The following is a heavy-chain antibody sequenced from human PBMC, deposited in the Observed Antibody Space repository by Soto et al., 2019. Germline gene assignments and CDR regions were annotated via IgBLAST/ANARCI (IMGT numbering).Heavy chain of an antibody. V-gene: IGHV3-15*01. CDR3: TTAMGLLDHYGMDV. Sequence: EVQLVESGGGLVKPGGSLRLSCAASGFTFSNAWMSWVRQAPGKGLEWVGRIKSKTDGGTTDYAAPVKGRFTISRDDSKITLYLQMNSLKTEDTAVYYCTTAMGLLDHYGMDVWGQGTTVTVSS. J-gene: IGHJ6*02. D-gene: IGHD3-10*01. CDR1: GFTFSNAW. CDR2: IKSKTDGGTT.